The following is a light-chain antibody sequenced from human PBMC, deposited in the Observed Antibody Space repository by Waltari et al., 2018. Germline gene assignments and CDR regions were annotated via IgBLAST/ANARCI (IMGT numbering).Light chain of an antibody. Sequence: QSVLTQPPSVSGAPGQRVTISCTGSSSNIGAGYDVHWYQRLPGTAPKVLIYGNSNRPSGVPDRCSGSKSGTSASLAITGLQAEDEADYYCQSYDSSLSGSVFGGGTKVTVL. V-gene: IGLV1-40*01. J-gene: IGLJ3*02. CDR2: GNS. CDR1: SSNIGAGYD. CDR3: QSYDSSLSGSV.